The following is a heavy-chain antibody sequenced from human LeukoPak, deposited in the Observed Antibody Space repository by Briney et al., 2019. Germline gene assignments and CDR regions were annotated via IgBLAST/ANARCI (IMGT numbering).Heavy chain of an antibody. CDR1: GFTVSNNY. V-gene: IGHV3-66*02. Sequence: GGSLRLSCVVSGFTVSNNYMSWVRQAPGKGREWVSVIYTAGETYYADSVKGRFTISRDISKNTVYLQMNSLRGDDTAMYYCASEGDWGQVTLVTVSS. CDR2: IYTAGET. CDR3: ASEGD. D-gene: IGHD3-16*01. J-gene: IGHJ4*02.